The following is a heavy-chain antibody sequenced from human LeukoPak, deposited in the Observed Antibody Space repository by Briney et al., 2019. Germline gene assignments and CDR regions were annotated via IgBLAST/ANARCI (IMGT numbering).Heavy chain of an antibody. D-gene: IGHD6-13*01. J-gene: IGHJ4*02. V-gene: IGHV3-23*01. CDR2: ISASGYST. Sequence: PGGSLRLSCAASGFTFSSFAMSWVRQAPGNGLEWVSSISASGYSTYYTDSVKGRFTISRDNSKNTLSLQMNSLRADDTAVYYCAKGGVRYSSSWYYFDYWGQGTLVTVSS. CDR3: AKGGVRYSSSWYYFDY. CDR1: GFTFSSFA.